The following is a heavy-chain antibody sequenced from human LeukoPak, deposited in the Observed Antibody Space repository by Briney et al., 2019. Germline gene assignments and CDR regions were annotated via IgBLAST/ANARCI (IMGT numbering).Heavy chain of an antibody. CDR3: AREGGVAVDGLDY. V-gene: IGHV1-18*01. CDR2: ISGCNGNT. J-gene: IGHJ4*02. CDR1: GYTFNAYS. Sequence: ASVKVSCKASGYTFNAYSISWVRQAPGQGPEWMGRISGCNGNTKYAQKVQGRVTMTTDTSTSTVYMELRSLTSDDTAVYFCAREGGVAVDGLDYWGQGTLVTVSA. D-gene: IGHD2-8*01.